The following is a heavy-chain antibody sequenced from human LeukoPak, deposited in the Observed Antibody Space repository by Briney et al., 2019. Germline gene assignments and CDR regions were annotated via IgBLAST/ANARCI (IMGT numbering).Heavy chain of an antibody. Sequence: SETLSLTCGVSGYSISSNYYWVWIRQPPGKGLEWIGHIYHSSYTYRNPSLKSRVTISVDTSKNQFSLKVTSVTAADTAVYYCARALRRGTRVTVFDSWGRGTLVTVSS. CDR1: GYSISSNYY. V-gene: IGHV4-38-2*01. D-gene: IGHD2-21*02. CDR3: ARALRRGTRVTVFDS. J-gene: IGHJ4*02. CDR2: IYHSSYT.